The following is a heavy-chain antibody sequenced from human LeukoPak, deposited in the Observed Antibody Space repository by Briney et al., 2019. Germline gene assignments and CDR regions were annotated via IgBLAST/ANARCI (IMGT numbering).Heavy chain of an antibody. D-gene: IGHD1-1*01. V-gene: IGHV4-59*01. Sequence: NPSETLSLTCTVSGGFITTYYWTWIRQPPGKGLEWIGYINYSGSTNYNPSLKSRVTISVDTSKNQFSLKLSSVTAADTAVYYCARAQLNLLVDFGMDVWGQGTTVTVSS. J-gene: IGHJ6*02. CDR2: INYSGST. CDR3: ARAQLNLLVDFGMDV. CDR1: GGFITTYY.